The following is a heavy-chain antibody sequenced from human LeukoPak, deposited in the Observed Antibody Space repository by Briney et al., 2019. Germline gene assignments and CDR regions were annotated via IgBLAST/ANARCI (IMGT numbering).Heavy chain of an antibody. V-gene: IGHV1-69*13. D-gene: IGHD3-10*01. Sequence: GASVKVSCKASGGTFSSYAISWVRQAPGQGLEWMGGIIPIFGTANYAQKFQGRVTITADESTSTAYMELSSLRSEDTAVYYCARAAFGRFGELFGGYFDYWGQGTLVTVSS. CDR3: ARAAFGRFGELFGGYFDY. J-gene: IGHJ4*02. CDR2: IIPIFGTA. CDR1: GGTFSSYA.